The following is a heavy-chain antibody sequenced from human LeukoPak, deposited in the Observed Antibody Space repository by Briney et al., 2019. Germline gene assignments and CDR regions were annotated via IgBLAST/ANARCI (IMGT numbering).Heavy chain of an antibody. CDR1: GGSISSYY. J-gene: IGHJ3*02. CDR2: IVYSGST. Sequence: PSETLSLTCTVSGGSISSYYWSWIRQPPGQGLEWIGFIVYSGSTNYNPSLKSRVTISIDTSNNQLSLKLSSVTAADTAVYYCARHREMDSYEAFGMWGQGTMVTVSS. D-gene: IGHD5-24*01. V-gene: IGHV4-59*08. CDR3: ARHREMDSYEAFGM.